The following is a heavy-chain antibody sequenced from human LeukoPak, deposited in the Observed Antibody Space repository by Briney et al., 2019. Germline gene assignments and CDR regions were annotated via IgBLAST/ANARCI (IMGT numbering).Heavy chain of an antibody. V-gene: IGHV3-23*01. J-gene: IGHJ4*02. Sequence: GGSLRLSCAASGITASSYAMTWVRQAPGKGLEWVSSISGSGDRTMYADSVKGRFTISRDNFKNTLYLQMNGLRAEDTAVYYCAREVLDYFDTSGPVDYWGQGTLVTVSS. CDR2: ISGSGDRT. CDR1: GITASSYA. CDR3: AREVLDYFDTSGPVDY. D-gene: IGHD3-22*01.